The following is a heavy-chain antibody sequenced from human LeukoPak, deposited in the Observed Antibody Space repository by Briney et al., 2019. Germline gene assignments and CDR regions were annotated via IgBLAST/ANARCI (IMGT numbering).Heavy chain of an antibody. CDR1: GYTFTSYD. CDR3: ARCPPLTTVTTLYNWFDP. V-gene: IGHV1-8*01. CDR2: MNSNSGNT. Sequence: SVNVSRMSSGYTFTSYDINWVRQATGQGREWMGLMNSNSGNTGYAQKFQGRVTMTRNTSISTAYMELSSLRSEDTAVYYCARCPPLTTVTTLYNWFDPWGQGTLATVSS. J-gene: IGHJ5*02. D-gene: IGHD4-17*01.